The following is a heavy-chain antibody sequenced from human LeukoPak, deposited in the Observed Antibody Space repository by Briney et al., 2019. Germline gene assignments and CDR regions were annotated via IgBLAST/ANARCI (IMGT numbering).Heavy chain of an antibody. CDR2: IFGGGRT. V-gene: IGHV3-66*01. Sequence: GGSLRLSCVVSRLTANFNYLAWVRQAPGEGLECVSFIFGGGRTYYADSVTGRFTISRDNSHNTLFLQMNSLRADDTAIYYCATQASYYYGSGSYYDSWGQGTLVTVSS. CDR1: RLTANFNY. J-gene: IGHJ4*02. CDR3: ATQASYYYGSGSYYDS. D-gene: IGHD3-10*01.